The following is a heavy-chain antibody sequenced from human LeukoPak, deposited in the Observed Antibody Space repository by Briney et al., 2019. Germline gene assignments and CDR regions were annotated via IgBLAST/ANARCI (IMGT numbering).Heavy chain of an antibody. CDR3: VREYFSCGDRYFDY. Sequence: PGGSLRLSCAASGFNLSSHEMNWVRQAPGQGLEWISYISSTATTRYYADSVKGRFTVSKDNARNELFLQMNSLRAEDTAVYYCVREYFSCGDRYFDYWGQGTLVTVSS. D-gene: IGHD4-17*01. V-gene: IGHV3-48*03. J-gene: IGHJ4*02. CDR2: ISSTATTR. CDR1: GFNLSSHE.